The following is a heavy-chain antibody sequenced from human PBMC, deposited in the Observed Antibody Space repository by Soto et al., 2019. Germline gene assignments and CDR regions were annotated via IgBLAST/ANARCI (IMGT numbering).Heavy chain of an antibody. Sequence: ASVKVSCKASGYTFTSYDINWVRQATGQGLEWMGWMNPNSGNTGYAQKFQGRVTMTRNTSISTAYMELSSLRSEDTAVYYCARTDCSSTSCYNYYYYGMDVWGQGTTVTV. CDR2: MNPNSGNT. V-gene: IGHV1-8*01. D-gene: IGHD2-2*01. CDR3: ARTDCSSTSCYNYYYYGMDV. J-gene: IGHJ6*02. CDR1: GYTFTSYD.